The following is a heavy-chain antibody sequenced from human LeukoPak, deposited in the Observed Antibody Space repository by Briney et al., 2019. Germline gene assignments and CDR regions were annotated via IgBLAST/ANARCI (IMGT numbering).Heavy chain of an antibody. CDR3: ASDFTGHDDY. V-gene: IGHV3-74*01. CDR1: GFTFSRYW. J-gene: IGHJ4*02. CDR2: MNTDGSTT. Sequence: PGGSLRLSCVASGFTFSRYWMHWVRQAPGKRLVWVSRMNTDGSTTDYADSVKGRFTISRDNAKNTLYLQMNSLGVEDTAVYFCASDFTGHDDYWGQGSQVTVSS. D-gene: IGHD2-8*02.